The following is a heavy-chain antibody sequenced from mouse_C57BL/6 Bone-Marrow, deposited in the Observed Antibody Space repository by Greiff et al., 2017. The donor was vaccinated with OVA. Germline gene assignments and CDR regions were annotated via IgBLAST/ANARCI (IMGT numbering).Heavy chain of an antibody. V-gene: IGHV10-1*01. D-gene: IGHD4-1*01. CDR2: IRSKSNNYAT. J-gene: IGHJ3*01. CDR3: VRRTGTWFAY. CDR1: GFSFNTYA. Sequence: EVQLVESGGGLVQPKGSLKLSCAASGFSFNTYAMNWVRQAPGKGLEWVARIRSKSNNYATYYADSVKDRFTISRDDSESMLYLQMNNLKTEDTAMYYCVRRTGTWFAYWGQGTLVTVSA.